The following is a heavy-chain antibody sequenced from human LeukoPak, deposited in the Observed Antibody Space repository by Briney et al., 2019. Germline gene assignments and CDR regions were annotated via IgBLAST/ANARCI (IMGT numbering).Heavy chain of an antibody. CDR1: GSTVSSNS. CDR2: IYSDNT. CDR3: ARVRRYYGSGSNNGIIY. J-gene: IGHJ4*02. Sequence: GGSLRLSCTVSGSTVSSNSMSWVRQAPGKGLEWVSFIYSDNTHYSDSVKGRFTISRDNSKNTLYLQMNSLRAEDTAVYYCARVRRYYGSGSNNGIIYWGQGTLVTVSS. V-gene: IGHV3-53*01. D-gene: IGHD3-10*01.